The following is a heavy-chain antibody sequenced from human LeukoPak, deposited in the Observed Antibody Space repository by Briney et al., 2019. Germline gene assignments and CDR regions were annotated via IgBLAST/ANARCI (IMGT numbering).Heavy chain of an antibody. CDR1: GYTFTNYY. J-gene: IGHJ4*02. Sequence: ASVKVFCKASGYTFTNYYMHWVRQAPGQGLEWMGLINPTGISTNYAQKFRGRVTMTRDTSTTTAYMELSSLRSEDTAVYYCAREESGGYFDYWGQGTPVTVSS. V-gene: IGHV1-46*01. CDR2: INPTGIST. CDR3: AREESGGYFDY. D-gene: IGHD2-8*02.